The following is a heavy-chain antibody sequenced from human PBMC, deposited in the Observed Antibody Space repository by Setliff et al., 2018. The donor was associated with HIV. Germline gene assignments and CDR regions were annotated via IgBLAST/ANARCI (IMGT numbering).Heavy chain of an antibody. CDR1: GYSFTGYY. V-gene: IGHV1-2*06. J-gene: IGHJ4*02. CDR2: INPNSGGT. Sequence: ASVKVSCKASGYSFTGYYLHWVRQAPGQGLEWMGRINPNSGGTNYAQKFQGRVTMTRETSISTAYRELSRLRSDDTAVYYCARDEVIEGAGGFDNWGQGTLVTVSS. CDR3: ARDEVIEGAGGFDN. D-gene: IGHD6-19*01.